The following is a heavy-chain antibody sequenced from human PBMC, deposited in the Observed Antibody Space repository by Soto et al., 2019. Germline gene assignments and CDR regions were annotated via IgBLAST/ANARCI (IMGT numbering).Heavy chain of an antibody. J-gene: IGHJ6*02. CDR3: ARDDIVVVPAADSYYYYGMDV. D-gene: IGHD2-2*01. CDR2: INADTGNT. CDR1: GYSFTSYA. V-gene: IGHV1-3*01. Sequence: GASVKVSCKASGYSFTSYAMHCVRQAPGQRLEWMGWINADTGNTKYSQKFQGRVTITRDTSASTAYMELSSLRSEDTAVYYCARDDIVVVPAADSYYYYGMDVWGQGTTLTVSS.